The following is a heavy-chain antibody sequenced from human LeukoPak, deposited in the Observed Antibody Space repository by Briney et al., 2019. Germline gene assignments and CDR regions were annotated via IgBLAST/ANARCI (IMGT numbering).Heavy chain of an antibody. CDR3: ARGATSFGTLDC. V-gene: IGHV7-4-1*01. J-gene: IGHJ4*02. CDR2: INTNTGNP. CDR1: GYIFTSYV. D-gene: IGHD3-3*01. Sequence: ASVKVSCKASGYIFTSYVINWVRQAPGQGLEWMGWINTNTGNPTYAQGFAGRFVFSLDTSVRTAYLQIGSLKADDTAIYYCARGATSFGTLDCWGQGTLVNVYS.